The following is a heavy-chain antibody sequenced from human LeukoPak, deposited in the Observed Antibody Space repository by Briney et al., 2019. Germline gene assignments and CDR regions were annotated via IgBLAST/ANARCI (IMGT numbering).Heavy chain of an antibody. J-gene: IGHJ4*02. D-gene: IGHD3-9*01. Sequence: GGSLRLSCTASGFTFGDYAMSWVHQAPGKGLEWVGFIRSKAYGGTTEYAASVKGRFTISRDDSKSIAYLQMNSLKTEDTAVYYCTRESYDILTGYYLQNDYWGQGTLVTVSS. CDR2: IRSKAYGGTT. CDR1: GFTFGDYA. V-gene: IGHV3-49*04. CDR3: TRESYDILTGYYLQNDY.